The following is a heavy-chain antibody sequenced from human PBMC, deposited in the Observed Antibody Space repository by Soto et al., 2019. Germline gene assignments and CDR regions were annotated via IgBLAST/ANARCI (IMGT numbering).Heavy chain of an antibody. CDR3: GRGPFSSSYIDY. V-gene: IGHV3-30*03. D-gene: IGHD6-6*01. CDR2: ITYDGFTQ. Sequence: LRLSCAASGFTFSNDAMHWVRQAPGKGLEWVAVITYDGFTQNYADSVRGRFTVSRDNSKSTLSLQMNSLRPDDTAVYYCGRGPFSSSYIDYWGQGTLVTVSS. CDR1: GFTFSNDA. J-gene: IGHJ4*02.